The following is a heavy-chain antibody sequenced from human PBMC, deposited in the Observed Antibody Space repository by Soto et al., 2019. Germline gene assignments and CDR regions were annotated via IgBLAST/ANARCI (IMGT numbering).Heavy chain of an antibody. CDR2: INPSSGGT. V-gene: IGHV1-2*02. D-gene: IGHD4-4*01. CDR3: ARDFRTYSHGVDV. J-gene: IGHJ6*02. CDR1: IPLHRPL. Sequence: ASSEGLLQGFWIPLHRPLYILGATGPWTGLEWMGWINPSSGGTEFAEKFQGRVTVTRDTSIRTVFLELNSLTSDDTGVYFCARDFRTYSHGVDVWGQGTAVTVSS.